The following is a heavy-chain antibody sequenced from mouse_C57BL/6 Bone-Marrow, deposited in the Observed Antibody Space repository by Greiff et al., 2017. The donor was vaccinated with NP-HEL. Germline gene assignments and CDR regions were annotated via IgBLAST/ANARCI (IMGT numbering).Heavy chain of an antibody. J-gene: IGHJ2*01. V-gene: IGHV1-63*01. CDR3: ARLGSPYYFDY. Sequence: QVQLQQSGAELVRPGTSVKMSCKASGYTFTNYWIGWAKQRPGHGLEWIGDIYPGGGYTNYNEKFKGTATLTADKSSSTAYMQFSSLTSDDSAISYCARLGSPYYFDYWGQGTTLTVSS. D-gene: IGHD1-1*02. CDR1: GYTFTNYW. CDR2: IYPGGGYT.